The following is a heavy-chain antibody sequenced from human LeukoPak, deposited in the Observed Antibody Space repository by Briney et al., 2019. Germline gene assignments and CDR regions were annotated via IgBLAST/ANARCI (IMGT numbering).Heavy chain of an antibody. CDR3: ARDSPVAPRLSLPSYYFVS. CDR2: IIQEGSEK. CDR1: GFTFSTFW. Sequence: GSLRLSCAASGFTFSTFWISWVRQAAGEWRGWEGNIIQEGSEKYYMDSMKGRFTISRDNAKKSPYLQVDSLIAEDTDVYFRARDSPVAPRLSLPSYYFVSSGPGALVTVSS. J-gene: IGHJ4*02. V-gene: IGHV3-7*01. D-gene: IGHD2-21*02.